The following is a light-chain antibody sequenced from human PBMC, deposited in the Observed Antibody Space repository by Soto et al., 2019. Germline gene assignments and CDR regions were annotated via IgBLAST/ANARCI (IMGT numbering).Light chain of an antibody. V-gene: IGKV3-11*01. Sequence: EIVLTQSPATLSLSPGERATLSCRASQSVRSYLAWYQQKPGQAPRLLIYDASNRAPGIPARFSGSVSGTDFTLTISSLEPEDFAVYYCQQRSDWPSTFGGGTKVQIK. J-gene: IGKJ4*01. CDR1: QSVRSY. CDR3: QQRSDWPST. CDR2: DAS.